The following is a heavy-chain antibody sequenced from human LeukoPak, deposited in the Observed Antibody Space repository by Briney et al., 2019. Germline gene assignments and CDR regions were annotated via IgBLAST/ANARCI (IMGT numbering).Heavy chain of an antibody. V-gene: IGHV3-23*01. J-gene: IGHJ4*02. CDR2: ISGSGGST. D-gene: IGHD3-9*01. CDR1: GFTFSSYA. CDR3: AKDEGDYDILTGYYRRYYFDY. Sequence: GGSLRLSCAASGFTFSSYAMSWVRQAPGKGLEWVSAISGSGGSTYYADSVKGRFTISRDNSKNTLYLQMNSRRAEDTAVYYCAKDEGDYDILTGYYRRYYFDYWGQGTLVTVSS.